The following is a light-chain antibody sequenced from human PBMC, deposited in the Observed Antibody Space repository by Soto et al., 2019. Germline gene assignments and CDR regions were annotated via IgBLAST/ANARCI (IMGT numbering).Light chain of an antibody. CDR3: QQYNSYWT. Sequence: DIQMTQAPSTLSASVGDRVTITCRASQSISNRLAWYQQRPGKAPKYLIYDASTLDSGAPSRFSGSGPGTEFTLSISSLQPDDFATYYCQQYNSYWTFGQGTKVDI. V-gene: IGKV1-5*01. CDR2: DAS. CDR1: QSISNR. J-gene: IGKJ1*01.